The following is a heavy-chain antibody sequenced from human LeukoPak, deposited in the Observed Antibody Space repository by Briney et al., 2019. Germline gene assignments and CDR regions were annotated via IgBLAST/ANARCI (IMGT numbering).Heavy chain of an antibody. J-gene: IGHJ4*02. CDR1: GLTFSSYA. D-gene: IGHD4-23*01. Sequence: SGASLRLSCAASGLTFSSYAMSWVRQAPGKGLEWVSAISGSGGSTYYADSVKGRFTISRDNSKNTLYLQMNSLRAEDTAVYYCAKDSFYGNSVYWGQGTLVTVSS. V-gene: IGHV3-23*01. CDR3: AKDSFYGNSVY. CDR2: ISGSGGST.